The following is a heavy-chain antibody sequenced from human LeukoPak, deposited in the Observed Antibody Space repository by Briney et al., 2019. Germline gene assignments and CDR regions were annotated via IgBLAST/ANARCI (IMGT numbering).Heavy chain of an antibody. Sequence: PSETLSLTCTVSGGSISSYYWSWIRRPPGKGLEWIGYIYHSGSTYYNPSLKSRVTISVDRAQNQFSLKLSSVTAADTAVYYCAMTPYDRSCYYYGYWGQGTLVTVSS. CDR3: AMTPYDRSCYYYGY. CDR2: IYHSGST. J-gene: IGHJ4*02. V-gene: IGHV4-59*12. CDR1: GGSISSYY. D-gene: IGHD3-22*01.